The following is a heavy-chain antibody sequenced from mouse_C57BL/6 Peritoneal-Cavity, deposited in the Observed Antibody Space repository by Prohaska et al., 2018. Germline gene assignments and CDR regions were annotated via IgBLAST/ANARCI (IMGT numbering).Heavy chain of an antibody. Sequence: EVQLQQSVPVLVKPVPSVKMSCKASVYTFTDYYTNWLKQGHGKRLEWIVVIIPYNGCTSYTQKFKGKASLAIDESSSTVYMELQSLTSEDSAVYYCASYYCSSHFDYWGQGTTLTVSS. V-gene: IGHV1-19*01. J-gene: IGHJ2*01. CDR2: IIPYNGCT. CDR1: VYTFTDYY. CDR3: ASYYCSSHFDY. D-gene: IGHD1-1*01.